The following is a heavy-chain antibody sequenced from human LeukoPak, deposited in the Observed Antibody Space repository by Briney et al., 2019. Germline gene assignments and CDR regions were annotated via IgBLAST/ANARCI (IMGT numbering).Heavy chain of an antibody. CDR1: GFTFDIYS. Sequence: GGSLRLSCVASGFTFDIYSMNWVRQAPGKGLEWVSSIYSTSTHIYYADSVKGRFTISRDNAKNSLYLQMNSLRVEDTAVYYCAKENYGSGSYYFDYWGQGTLVTVSS. J-gene: IGHJ4*02. CDR3: AKENYGSGSYYFDY. CDR2: IYSTSTHI. D-gene: IGHD3-10*01. V-gene: IGHV3-21*04.